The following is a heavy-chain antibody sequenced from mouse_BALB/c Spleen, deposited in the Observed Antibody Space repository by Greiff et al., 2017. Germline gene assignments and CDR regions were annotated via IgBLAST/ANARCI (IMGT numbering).Heavy chain of an antibody. CDR1: GFTFSSYT. CDR3: ARHERGYSFAY. D-gene: IGHD2-3*01. J-gene: IGHJ3*01. Sequence: DVHLVESGGGLVQPGGSLKLSCAASGFTFSSYTMSWVRQTPEKRLEWVAYISNGGGSTYYPDTVKGRFTISRDNAKNTLYLQMSSLKSEDTAMYYCARHERGYSFAYWGQGTLVTVSA. CDR2: ISNGGGST. V-gene: IGHV5-12-2*01.